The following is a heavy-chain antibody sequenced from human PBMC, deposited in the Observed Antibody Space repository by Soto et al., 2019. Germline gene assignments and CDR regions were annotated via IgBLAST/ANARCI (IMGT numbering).Heavy chain of an antibody. CDR2: ISDDGGST. Sequence: GGSLRLSCAASGFTFNSYAMTWVRQAPGKGLEWVSTISDDGGSTYYADSVKGRFTISRDNSKKTLFLQMNSLRVGDTAVYYCARGLVLAAKTSLNDYWGQGTLVTVSS. J-gene: IGHJ4*02. CDR3: ARGLVLAAKTSLNDY. CDR1: GFTFNSYA. V-gene: IGHV3-23*01. D-gene: IGHD2-2*01.